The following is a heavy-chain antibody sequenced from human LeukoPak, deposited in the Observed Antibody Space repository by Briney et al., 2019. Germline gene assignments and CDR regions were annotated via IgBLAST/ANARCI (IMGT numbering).Heavy chain of an antibody. V-gene: IGHV4-4*02. CDR3: ARSCGGDCYKALDY. D-gene: IGHD2-21*02. Sequence: PSETLSLTCAVSGGSISSSNWWSWVRQPPGKGLEWIGAIYHSGSTNYNPSLKSRVTISVDKSKNQFSLKLSSVTAADTAVYYCARSCGGDCYKALDYWGQGTLVTVSS. CDR1: GGSISSSNW. J-gene: IGHJ4*02. CDR2: IYHSGST.